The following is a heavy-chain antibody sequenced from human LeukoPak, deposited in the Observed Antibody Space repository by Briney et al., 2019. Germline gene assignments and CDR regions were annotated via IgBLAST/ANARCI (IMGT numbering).Heavy chain of an antibody. CDR3: ARAPWSAPSGWYITPSDYYYYMDV. V-gene: IGHV1-2*02. J-gene: IGHJ6*03. CDR1: GYTFTGYY. CDR2: INPNSGGT. Sequence: GASVKVSCKASGYTFTGYYMHWVRQAPGQGLEWMGWINPNSGGTNYAQKFQGRVTMTRDTSISTAYMELSRLRSDDTAVYYCARAPWSAPSGWYITPSDYYYYMDVWGKGTTVTVSS. D-gene: IGHD6-19*01.